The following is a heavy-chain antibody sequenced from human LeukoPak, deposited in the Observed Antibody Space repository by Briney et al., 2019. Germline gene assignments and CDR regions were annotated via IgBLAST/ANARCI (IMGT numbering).Heavy chain of an antibody. J-gene: IGHJ4*02. Sequence: GGSLRLSCAASGFTVSSNYMSWVRQAPGKGLEWVSVIYSGGSTYYADSVKGRFTISRDNSKNTLFLQMSSLRAEDTAVYYCAKDRVSGLIVLMRTANEFWGQGTLVTVSS. CDR3: AKDRVSGLIVLMRTANEF. CDR2: IYSGGST. CDR1: GFTVSSNY. D-gene: IGHD2-8*01. V-gene: IGHV3-53*05.